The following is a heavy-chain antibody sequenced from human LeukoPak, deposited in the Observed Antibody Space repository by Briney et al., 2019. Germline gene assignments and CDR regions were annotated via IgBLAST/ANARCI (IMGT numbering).Heavy chain of an antibody. J-gene: IGHJ3*02. CDR2: IYYSGST. D-gene: IGHD3-10*01. Sequence: SETLSLTCTVSGGSIRSYYWSWIRQPPGKGLEWMGYIYYSGSTNYNSSLKSRVTISVDTSKNQFSLKLSSVTAADTAVYYCARHQGGVLLWFGELRAFDIWGQGTMVTVSS. CDR1: GGSIRSYY. V-gene: IGHV4-59*08. CDR3: ARHQGGVLLWFGELRAFDI.